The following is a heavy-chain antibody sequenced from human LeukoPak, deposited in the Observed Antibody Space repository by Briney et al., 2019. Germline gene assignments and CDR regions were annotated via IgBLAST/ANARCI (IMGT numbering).Heavy chain of an antibody. CDR1: GFIFSSYW. CDR3: AKGHYYGSGSLDY. Sequence: PGGSLRLSCAASGFIFSSYWMYWVRQAPGKGLEWVSAIGGRDGSTYYADSVKGRFTISRDNSKNTLYVQMNSLRAEDTAVYYCAKGHYYGSGSLDYWGQGTLVTVSS. J-gene: IGHJ4*02. D-gene: IGHD3-10*01. V-gene: IGHV3-23*01. CDR2: IGGRDGST.